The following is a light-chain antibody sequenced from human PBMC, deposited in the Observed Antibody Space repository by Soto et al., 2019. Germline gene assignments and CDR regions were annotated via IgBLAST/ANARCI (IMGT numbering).Light chain of an antibody. Sequence: QSPGTLSLSPGEGATLSCRASETTRNNYLAWYQQKPGQAPRLLIYGASVRATGVPDRFSGSGSGTDFTLTISRLEPEDFAVYYCQQYTSSLHTLGQGTRMETK. CDR3: QQYTSSLHT. J-gene: IGKJ5*01. V-gene: IGKV3-20*01. CDR1: ETTRNNY. CDR2: GAS.